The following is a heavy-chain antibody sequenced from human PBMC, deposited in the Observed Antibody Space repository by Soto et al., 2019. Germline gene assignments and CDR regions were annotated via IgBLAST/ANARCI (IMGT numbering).Heavy chain of an antibody. J-gene: IGHJ5*01. D-gene: IGHD3-10*01. Sequence: TVAYGYSIDHYGRRISQTKGKGLEWIGYIYYTGDTDYHPSRKRRGTMSVDTSKNQFSLKLSSVTAADTAVYYCARGGGSVVFYFNTWFDSWGQGTLVTVSS. V-gene: IGHV4-59*11. CDR1: YGYSIDHY. CDR3: ARGGGSVVFYFNTWFDS. CDR2: IYYTGDT.